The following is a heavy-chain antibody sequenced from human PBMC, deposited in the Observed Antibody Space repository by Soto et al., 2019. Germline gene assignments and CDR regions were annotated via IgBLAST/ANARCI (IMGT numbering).Heavy chain of an antibody. J-gene: IGHJ5*02. Sequence: SETLSLTCAVYGGSFSGYYWSWIRQPPGKGLEWIGEINHSGSTNYNPSLKSRVTISVDTSKNQFSLKLSSVTAADTAVYYCARGPFVFTYYYDSSGYLNWFDPWGQGTLVTVSS. CDR2: INHSGST. CDR3: ARGPFVFTYYYDSSGYLNWFDP. D-gene: IGHD3-22*01. CDR1: GGSFSGYY. V-gene: IGHV4-34*01.